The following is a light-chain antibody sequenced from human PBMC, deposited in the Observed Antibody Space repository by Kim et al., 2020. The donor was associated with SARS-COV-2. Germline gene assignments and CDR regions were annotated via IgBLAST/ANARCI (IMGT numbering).Light chain of an antibody. J-gene: IGKJ4*01. V-gene: IGKV3-11*01. Sequence: LSPGERATLSCRASQSVSGYLAWYQQKPGQAPRLLIANAASRAAGIPARFSSSGSGTAFTLTISSLEPEDFAVDYYQQHNNCPFTFGGGTKVDIK. CDR3: QQHNNCPFT. CDR2: NAA. CDR1: QSVSGY.